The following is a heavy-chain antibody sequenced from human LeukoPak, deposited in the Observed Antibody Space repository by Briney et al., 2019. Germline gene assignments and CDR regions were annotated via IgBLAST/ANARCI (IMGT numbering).Heavy chain of an antibody. CDR3: ARIGYSSSSSDY. D-gene: IGHD6-6*01. J-gene: IGHJ4*02. Sequence: PGGSLRLSCAASGFTFSNYWMKWVRQAPGKGLEWVANINQDGRQKYYADSVKGRFTISRDNAKNSLYLQMSSLRAEDTAVFYCARIGYSSSSSDYWGQGTLVTVSS. CDR2: INQDGRQK. CDR1: GFTFSNYW. V-gene: IGHV3-7*01.